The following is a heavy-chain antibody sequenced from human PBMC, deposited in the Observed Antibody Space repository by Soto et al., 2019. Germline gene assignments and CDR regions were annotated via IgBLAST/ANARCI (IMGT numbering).Heavy chain of an antibody. J-gene: IGHJ1*01. CDR1: GFTFSSYA. CDR3: AKSGAGTTVTTAEYFQH. D-gene: IGHD1-1*01. Sequence: PGGSLRLSCAASGFTFSSYAMSWVRQAPGKGLEWVSAISGSAGSTYYVDSVKGRFTISRDNSKNTLYLQMDSLRAEDTAVYYCAKSGAGTTVTTAEYFQHWGQGTLVTVSS. V-gene: IGHV3-23*01. CDR2: ISGSAGST.